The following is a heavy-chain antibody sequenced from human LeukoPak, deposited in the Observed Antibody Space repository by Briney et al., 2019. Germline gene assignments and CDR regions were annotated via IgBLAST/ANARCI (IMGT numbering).Heavy chain of an antibody. V-gene: IGHV4-34*01. CDR1: GGPFSGYY. Sequence: SETLSLTCAVYGGPFSGYYWSWIRQPPGKGLEWIGEINHSGSTNYNPSLKSRVTISVDTFKNQFSLKLSSVTAADTAVYYCARARRIIAAAGTFDYWGQGTLVTVSS. D-gene: IGHD6-13*01. CDR2: INHSGST. CDR3: ARARRIIAAAGTFDY. J-gene: IGHJ4*02.